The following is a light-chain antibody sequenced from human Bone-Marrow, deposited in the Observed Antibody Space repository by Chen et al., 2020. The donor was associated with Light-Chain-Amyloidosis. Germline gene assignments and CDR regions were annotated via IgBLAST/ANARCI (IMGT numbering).Light chain of an antibody. CDR1: SGSIATNY. V-gene: IGLV6-57*01. CDR3: QSYQGSSQGV. Sequence: NFMLTQPHSVSESPGKTVSISCTRSSGSIATNYVQWYQQRPGSSPTTVIYEDDQSPSGFPDRFSGSIDRSSNSASLTISGLKTEDEADYYCQSYQGSSQGVFGGGTKLTVL. J-gene: IGLJ3*02. CDR2: EDD.